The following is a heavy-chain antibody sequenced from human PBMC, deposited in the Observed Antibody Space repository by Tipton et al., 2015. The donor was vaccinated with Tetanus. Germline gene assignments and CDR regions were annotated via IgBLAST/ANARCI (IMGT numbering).Heavy chain of an antibody. D-gene: IGHD2-21*02. V-gene: IGHV3-21*01. CDR1: GFTFSAFA. Sequence: SLRLSCAASGFTFSAFAMNWVRQAPGKGLEWVSYISSSGSYIYYADSVKGRFTISRDNAKNSPSLQMNRLRAEDTAIYYCARDKPLVAAMHTADYWGQGTLVTVSS. CDR3: ARDKPLVAAMHTADY. J-gene: IGHJ4*02. CDR2: ISSSGSYI.